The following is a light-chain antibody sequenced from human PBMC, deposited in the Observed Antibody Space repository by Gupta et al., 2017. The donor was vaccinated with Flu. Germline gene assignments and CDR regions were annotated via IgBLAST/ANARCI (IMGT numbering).Light chain of an antibody. Sequence: QSVLTQPPSVSGAPGQRVTISCTGTSSNTGAGYAVHWYQFVPGTAPKPLIYTNDIRPSGVPDRFSGSRSVASASLAISGLQAEDEADYYCQSFDTGLGGSVFGGGTKLTVL. CDR2: TND. CDR3: QSFDTGLGGSV. V-gene: IGLV1-40*01. J-gene: IGLJ3*02. CDR1: SSNTGAGYA.